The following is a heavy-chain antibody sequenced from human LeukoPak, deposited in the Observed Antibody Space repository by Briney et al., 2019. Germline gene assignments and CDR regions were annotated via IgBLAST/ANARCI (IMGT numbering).Heavy chain of an antibody. CDR2: IYYSGST. V-gene: IGHV4-31*03. CDR1: GGSISSGGYY. CDR3: ARVGVMATVNGYRYHSLDV. J-gene: IGHJ6*02. D-gene: IGHD3-16*01. Sequence: SETLFLTCTVSGGSISSGGYYWSWIRQHPGKGLEWIGYIYYSGSTYYNPSLKSRVTISVDTSKNQFSLKLSSVTAADTAVYYCARVGVMATVNGYRYHSLDVWGQGTTVAVSS.